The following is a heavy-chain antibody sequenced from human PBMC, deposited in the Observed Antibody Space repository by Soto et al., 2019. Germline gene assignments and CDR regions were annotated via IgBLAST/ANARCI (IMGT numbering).Heavy chain of an antibody. V-gene: IGHV3-48*02. D-gene: IGHD6-6*01. CDR3: ARPEYSISSYGMDV. CDR1: GFTFSSYS. Sequence: EVQLVESGGGLVQPGGSLRLSCAASGFTFSSYSMNWVRQAPGKGLEWVSYISSSSSTIYYADSVKGRFTISRDNAKNSLYLQMNSLRDEDTAVYYCARPEYSISSYGMDVWGQGTTVTVSS. CDR2: ISSSSSTI. J-gene: IGHJ6*02.